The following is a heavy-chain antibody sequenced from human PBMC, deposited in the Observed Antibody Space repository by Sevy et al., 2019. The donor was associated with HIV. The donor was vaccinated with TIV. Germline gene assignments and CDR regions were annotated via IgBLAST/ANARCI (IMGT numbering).Heavy chain of an antibody. CDR2: ISYDGSNK. CDR3: ARAPNYYDSSGSKYFQH. D-gene: IGHD3-22*01. V-gene: IGHV3-30-3*01. J-gene: IGHJ1*01. CDR1: GFTFSSYA. Sequence: GGSLRLSCAASGFTFSSYAMHWVRQAPGKGLEWVAVISYDGSNKYYADSVKGRFTISRDNSKNTLYLQMNSLRAEDTAVYYCARAPNYYDSSGSKYFQHRGQGTLVTVSS.